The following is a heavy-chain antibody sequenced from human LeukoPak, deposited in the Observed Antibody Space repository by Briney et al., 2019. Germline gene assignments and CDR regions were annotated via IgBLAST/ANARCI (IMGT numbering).Heavy chain of an antibody. V-gene: IGHV4-38-2*02. CDR3: ARGPVLRYFDWLLSGNWFDP. J-gene: IGHJ5*02. D-gene: IGHD3-9*01. CDR2: IYYSGST. Sequence: TSETLSLTCTVSGYSISSGYYWGWIRQPPGKGLEWIGSIYYSGSTYYNPSLKSRVTISVDTSKNQFSLKLSSVTAADTAVYYCARGPVLRYFDWLLSGNWFDPWGQGTLVTVSS. CDR1: GYSISSGYY.